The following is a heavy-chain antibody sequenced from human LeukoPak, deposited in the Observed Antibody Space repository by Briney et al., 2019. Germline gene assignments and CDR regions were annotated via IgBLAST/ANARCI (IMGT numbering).Heavy chain of an antibody. CDR1: GYTFTSYD. Sequence: ASVKVSCKASGYTFTSYDINWVRQTTGQGLEWMGWMNPNSGNTGYAQKFQGRVIMTRSTSISTAYMELSSLRSEDTAVYYCARDEGSSSLDYWGQGTLVTVSS. D-gene: IGHD6-6*01. J-gene: IGHJ4*02. CDR3: ARDEGSSSLDY. CDR2: MNPNSGNT. V-gene: IGHV1-8*01.